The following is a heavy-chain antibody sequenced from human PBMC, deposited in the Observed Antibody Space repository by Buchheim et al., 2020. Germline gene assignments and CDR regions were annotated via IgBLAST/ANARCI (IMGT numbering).Heavy chain of an antibody. V-gene: IGHV4-4*02. CDR1: GDSISSNYW. D-gene: IGHD2-2*01. CDR3: ASILGGCSATSCYLLH. Sequence: QVQLQESGPGLVKPSGTLSLTCAVSGDSISSNYWWTWVRQPPGKGLEWIGEIYRSGSTNYNPSLKSRVIISLDQSKNEFSLRLTSATAADTAIYYCASILGGCSATSCYLLHWGQGTL. CDR2: IYRSGST. J-gene: IGHJ4*02.